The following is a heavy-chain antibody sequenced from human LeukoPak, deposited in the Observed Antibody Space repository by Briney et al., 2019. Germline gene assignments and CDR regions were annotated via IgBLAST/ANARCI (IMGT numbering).Heavy chain of an antibody. V-gene: IGHV3-30*18. CDR1: GFTFSSYG. Sequence: PGGSLRLSCAASGFTFSSYGMHWVRQAPGKGLEWVAVISYDGSNKYYADSVKGRFTISRDNSKNTLYMQMNNLRAEDTALYYCAKSLPGFGDMTSIVLAVGDTFDFWGQGTVVTVSS. J-gene: IGHJ3*01. D-gene: IGHD3-22*01. CDR2: ISYDGSNK. CDR3: AKSLPGFGDMTSIVLAVGDTFDF.